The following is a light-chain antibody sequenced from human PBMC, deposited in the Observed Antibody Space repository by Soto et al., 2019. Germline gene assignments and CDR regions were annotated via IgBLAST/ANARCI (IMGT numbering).Light chain of an antibody. CDR1: QSISSY. CDR3: QQIYSTPRT. Sequence: DIQMTQSPSSLSASVGDRVTITCRASQSISSYLNWYQQKPGKAPKLLIYAASSLQSGVPSRFSGSGSGTDFTLTISRLQPEDFATYYCQQIYSTPRTFGQGTKVEIK. V-gene: IGKV1-39*01. CDR2: AAS. J-gene: IGKJ1*01.